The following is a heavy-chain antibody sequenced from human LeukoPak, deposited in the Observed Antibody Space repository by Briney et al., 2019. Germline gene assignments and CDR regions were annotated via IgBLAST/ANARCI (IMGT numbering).Heavy chain of an antibody. Sequence: SETLSLTCTVSGDSMSGYWGWVRQPAGKGLEWIGRISTSGGTDYNPSLKSRITMSVDTSKNQFSLKLRSMTAADTAVYYCARSNSGSYGWFDPWGQGNLVTVSS. CDR2: ISTSGGT. CDR1: GDSMSGY. J-gene: IGHJ5*02. V-gene: IGHV4-4*07. CDR3: ARSNSGSYGWFDP. D-gene: IGHD1-26*01.